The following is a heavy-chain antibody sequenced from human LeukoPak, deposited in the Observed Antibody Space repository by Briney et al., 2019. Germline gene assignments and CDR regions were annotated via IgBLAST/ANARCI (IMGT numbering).Heavy chain of an antibody. J-gene: IGHJ4*02. V-gene: IGHV1-2*06. CDR2: INPNSGGT. CDR3: ARDIEYSSSFDY. CDR1: GYTFTGYY. Sequence: GASVKVSCKASGYTFTGYYMHWVRQAPGQGLEWMGRINPNSGGTNYAQKFQGRVTMTGDTSTSTAYMELSRLRSDDTAVYYCARDIEYSSSFDYWGQGTLVTVSS. D-gene: IGHD6-6*01.